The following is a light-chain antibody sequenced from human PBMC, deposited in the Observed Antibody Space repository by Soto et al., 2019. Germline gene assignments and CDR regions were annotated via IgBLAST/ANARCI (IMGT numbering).Light chain of an antibody. V-gene: IGKV1-5*01. CDR3: QQYNSYSLT. CDR1: QSISTW. CDR2: DGS. J-gene: IGKJ1*01. Sequence: TQMTQYPSTLSASLGDRVTITFRASQSISTWLAWYQQKPGKAPKLLISDGSSLESGVPSRFSGSGSGTEFTLTISSLQPDDFAAYYCQQYNSYSLTFGQGTKVDIK.